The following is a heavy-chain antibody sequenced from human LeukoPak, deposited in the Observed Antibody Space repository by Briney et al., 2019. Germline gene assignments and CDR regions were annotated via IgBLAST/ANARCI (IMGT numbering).Heavy chain of an antibody. D-gene: IGHD1-26*01. CDR3: AREVVGAFFDY. CDR1: GGSFSGYY. J-gene: IGHJ4*02. Sequence: SETLSLTCAVYGGSFSGYYWSWIRLPPGKGLEWIGEINHSGSTNYNPSLKSRVTISVDTSKNQFSLKLSSVTAADTAVYYCAREVVGAFFDYWGQGTLVTVSS. CDR2: INHSGST. V-gene: IGHV4-34*01.